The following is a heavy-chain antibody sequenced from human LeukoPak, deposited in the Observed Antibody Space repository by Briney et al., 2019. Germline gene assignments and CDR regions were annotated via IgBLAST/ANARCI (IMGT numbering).Heavy chain of an antibody. J-gene: IGHJ4*02. CDR2: ISSSSSYI. V-gene: IGHV3-21*01. CDR1: GFTFSSYS. Sequence: GGSLRLSCAASGFTFSSYSMNWVRQGPGKGLEWVSSISSSSSYIYYADSVKGRFTISRDNAKNSLYLQMNSLRAEDTAVYYCARVGTVTTGFDYWGQGTLLTVSS. CDR3: ARVGTVTTGFDY. D-gene: IGHD4-11*01.